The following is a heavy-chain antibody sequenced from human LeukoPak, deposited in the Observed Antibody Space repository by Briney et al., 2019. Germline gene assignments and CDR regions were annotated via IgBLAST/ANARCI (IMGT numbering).Heavy chain of an antibody. Sequence: ASVKVSCKACGYIFTSYGLTWVRQAPGQGLEWMGWINTDTGDTEYAQRFQGRVVMTIDTSTSTAYMDLRSLTSDDTAVYYCARDLGEGARRDLDYWGQGTLVTVSS. CDR1: GYIFTSYG. V-gene: IGHV1-18*01. CDR3: ARDLGEGARRDLDY. D-gene: IGHD1-26*01. J-gene: IGHJ4*02. CDR2: INTDTGDT.